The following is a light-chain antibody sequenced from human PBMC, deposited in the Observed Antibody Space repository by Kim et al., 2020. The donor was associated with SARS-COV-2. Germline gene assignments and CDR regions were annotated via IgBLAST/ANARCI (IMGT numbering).Light chain of an antibody. J-gene: IGLJ3*02. V-gene: IGLV1-51*01. CDR1: SSNIGNNY. CDR2: DNN. Sequence: QSVLTQPPSVSAAPGQKVTISCSGSSSNIGNNYVSWYQQLPGTATKLLIYDNNKRPSGIPDRFSGSKSGTSATLGITGLQTGDEADYYCGTWDSSLSAGFGGGTQLTVL. CDR3: GTWDSSLSAG.